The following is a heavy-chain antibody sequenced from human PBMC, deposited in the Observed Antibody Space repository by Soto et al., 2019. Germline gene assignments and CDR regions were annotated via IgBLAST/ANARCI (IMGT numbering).Heavy chain of an antibody. V-gene: IGHV3-23*01. CDR2: IIDSGGST. J-gene: IGHJ6*02. CDR3: AKGRSYYYYYGVDV. CDR1: GFTFSSYA. Sequence: SGGSMRLSCAASGFTFSSYAMSWVRQDPGKGLEWVSDIIDSGGSTYYADSVKGRFTISRDNSKSTLYLQMNSLRAEDTALYYCAKGRSYYYYYGVDVWGQGTTVTVSS.